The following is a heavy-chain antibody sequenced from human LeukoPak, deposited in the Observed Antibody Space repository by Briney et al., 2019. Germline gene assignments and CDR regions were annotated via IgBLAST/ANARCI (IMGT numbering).Heavy chain of an antibody. CDR2: IYYSGST. Sequence: SETLSLTCTVSGGSISSYYWSWIRQPPGKGLEWIGYIYYSGSTNYNPSLKSRVTISVDTSKNQFSLKLSSVTAADTAVYYCAALGYYYYCGMDVWGQGTTVTVSS. J-gene: IGHJ6*02. V-gene: IGHV4-59*08. CDR3: AALGYYYYCGMDV. CDR1: GGSISSYY.